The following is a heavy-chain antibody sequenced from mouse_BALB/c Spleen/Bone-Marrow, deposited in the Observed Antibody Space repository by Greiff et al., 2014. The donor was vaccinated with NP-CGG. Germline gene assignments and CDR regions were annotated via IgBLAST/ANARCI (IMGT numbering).Heavy chain of an antibody. V-gene: IGHV5-6*01. Sequence: VQLQQSGGDLVYPGGSLKLSCAASGFTFSSYGMSLVRPTPDTRLGGVATINSGGTNTYYPDSMKGRFTISRDNAKNTLYLQMSSLRSEDTAMYYCTRRGIYDERTAMDYWGRGTSVTVSS. CDR2: INSGGTNT. CDR3: TRRGIYDERTAMDY. J-gene: IGHJ4*01. CDR1: GFTFSSYG. D-gene: IGHD2-12*01.